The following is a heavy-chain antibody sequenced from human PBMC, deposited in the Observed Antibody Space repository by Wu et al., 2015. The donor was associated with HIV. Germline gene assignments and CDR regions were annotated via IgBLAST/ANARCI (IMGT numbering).Heavy chain of an antibody. CDR3: ARGGYCSGGSCYGSAFDP. V-gene: IGHV1-69*13. Sequence: QVQLVQSGAEVKKPGSSVKVSCKASGGTFSSYAISWVRQAPGQGLEWMGRIIPIFGTANYAQKFQGRVTITADESTSTAYMELSSLRSEDTAVYYCARGGYCSGGSCYGSAFDPWGQGTLVTVSS. D-gene: IGHD2-15*01. CDR2: IIPIFGTA. J-gene: IGHJ5*02. CDR1: GGTFSSYA.